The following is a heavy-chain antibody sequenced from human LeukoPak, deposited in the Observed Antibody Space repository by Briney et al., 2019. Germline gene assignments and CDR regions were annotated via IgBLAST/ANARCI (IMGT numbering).Heavy chain of an antibody. Sequence: GGSLRLSCAASGFTFSDYYMSWIRQAPGKGLEWVSYISSSSSYTNYADSVKGRFTISRDNAKNSLYLQMNSLRAEDTAVYYCASVAGESDYWGQGTLVTVSS. CDR3: ASVAGESDY. D-gene: IGHD1-26*01. V-gene: IGHV3-11*06. CDR2: ISSSSSYT. J-gene: IGHJ4*02. CDR1: GFTFSDYY.